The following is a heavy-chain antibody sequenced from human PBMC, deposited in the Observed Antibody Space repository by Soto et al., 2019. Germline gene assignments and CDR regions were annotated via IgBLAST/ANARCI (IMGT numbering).Heavy chain of an antibody. D-gene: IGHD3-16*01. Sequence: HPGGSLRLSCAASGFTFDDYAMHGVRQAPGKGLEWVSGISWNSGSIGYADSVKGRFTISRDNAKNSLYLQMNSLRAEDTALYYCAKEARLWTGMDVWGQGTTVTVSS. CDR2: ISWNSGSI. CDR1: GFTFDDYA. CDR3: AKEARLWTGMDV. V-gene: IGHV3-9*01. J-gene: IGHJ6*02.